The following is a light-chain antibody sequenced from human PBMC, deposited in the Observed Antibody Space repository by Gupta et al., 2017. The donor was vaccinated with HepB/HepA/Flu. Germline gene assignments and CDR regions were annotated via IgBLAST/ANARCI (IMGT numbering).Light chain of an antibody. Sequence: EVVLTQSPDILSLSLGERATLSCRASQSVSWPMAWYQQKPGQAPRLLIYDTSKRATGIPARFSGSGCGTEFTLTISSREPEDYAVYYCQQRDNCIFIFGHGTKVEIK. CDR2: DTS. V-gene: IGKV3-11*01. J-gene: IGKJ3*01. CDR1: QSVSWP. CDR3: QQRDNCIFI.